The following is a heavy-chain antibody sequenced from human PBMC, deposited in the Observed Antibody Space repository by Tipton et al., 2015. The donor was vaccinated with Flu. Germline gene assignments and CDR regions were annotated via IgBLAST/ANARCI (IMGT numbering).Heavy chain of an antibody. D-gene: IGHD3-9*01. J-gene: IGHJ4*02. CDR1: GGSISSYY. CDR3: ARDVKGYDIFDY. CDR2: IYYSGST. V-gene: IGHV4-59*01. Sequence: TLSLTCTVSGGSISSYYWSWIRQPPGKGLEWIGYIYYSGSTNYNPSLKSRVTISVDTSKNQFSLKLSSVTAADTAVYYCARDVKGYDIFDYWGQGTLVTVSS.